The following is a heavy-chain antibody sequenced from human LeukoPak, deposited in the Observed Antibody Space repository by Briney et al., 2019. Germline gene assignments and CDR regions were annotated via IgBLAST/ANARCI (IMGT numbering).Heavy chain of an antibody. CDR1: GFTFSSYG. Sequence: GRSLRLSCAPSGFTFSSYGMSWVRQAPGKGLEWVSAISGSGGSTYYADSVKGRFTISRDNSKNTLYLQMNSLRAEDTAVYYCAKWFLGDYFDYWGQGTLVTVSS. D-gene: IGHD3-10*01. CDR3: AKWFLGDYFDY. J-gene: IGHJ4*02. CDR2: ISGSGGST. V-gene: IGHV3-23*01.